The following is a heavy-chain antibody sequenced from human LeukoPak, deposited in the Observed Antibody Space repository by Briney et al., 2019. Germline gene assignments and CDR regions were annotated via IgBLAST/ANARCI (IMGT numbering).Heavy chain of an antibody. D-gene: IGHD3-10*01. J-gene: IGHJ5*02. CDR3: ARDATLWFGEGTNWFGP. CDR2: INPNSGGT. CDR1: GFTFTSSA. Sequence: ASVKVSCKASGFTFTSSAMQWVRQAPGQGLEWMGWINPNSGGTNYAQKFQGRVTMTRDTSISTAYMELSRLRSDDTAVYYCARDATLWFGEGTNWFGPWGQGTLVTVSS. V-gene: IGHV1-2*02.